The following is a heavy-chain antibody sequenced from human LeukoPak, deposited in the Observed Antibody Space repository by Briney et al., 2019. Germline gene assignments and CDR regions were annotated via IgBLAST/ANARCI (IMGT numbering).Heavy chain of an antibody. V-gene: IGHV3-21*01. CDR2: ISSSSSYI. D-gene: IGHD3-22*01. CDR3: ARRYYGSATYRLPYDY. Sequence: GGSLRLSCAASGFTFSSYSMNWVRQAPGKGLEWVSSISSSSSYIYYADSVKGRFTTSRDNAENSLYLQMSSLRAEDTAVYYCARRYYGSATYRLPYDYWGQGTLVTVSS. CDR1: GFTFSSYS. J-gene: IGHJ4*02.